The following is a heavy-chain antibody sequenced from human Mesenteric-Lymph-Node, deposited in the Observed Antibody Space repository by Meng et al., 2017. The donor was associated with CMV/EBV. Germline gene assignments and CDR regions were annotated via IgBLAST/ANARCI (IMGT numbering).Heavy chain of an antibody. D-gene: IGHD6-6*01. V-gene: IGHV3-48*04. J-gene: IGHJ4*02. CDR3: ARVKYSSSSDFDY. CDR2: ISPDGGAI. CDR1: GFTFSSYS. Sequence: GESLKISCAASGFTFSSYSMNWVRQAPGQGLEWVSYISPDGGAIYYADSVRGRFTVSRDNAKNSLDLQMSSLTAEDTAVYYCARVKYSSSSDFDYWGQGTLVTVSS.